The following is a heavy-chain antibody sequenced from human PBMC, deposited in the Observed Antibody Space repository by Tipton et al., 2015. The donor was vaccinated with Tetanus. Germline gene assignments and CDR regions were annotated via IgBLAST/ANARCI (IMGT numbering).Heavy chain of an antibody. J-gene: IGHJ3*02. CDR1: GGSVRSGDYS. V-gene: IGHV4-61*08. Sequence: TLSLTCTVSGGSVRSGDYSRNWIRQPPGKGLEWLAYVSYSGRTNSNYSLKSRITISQDTSKNQFSLRLTSVTAADTAVYFCARNVYTVTNDAFDIWGHGTLVNVSS. CDR3: ARNVYTVTNDAFDI. CDR2: VSYSGRT. D-gene: IGHD4-11*01.